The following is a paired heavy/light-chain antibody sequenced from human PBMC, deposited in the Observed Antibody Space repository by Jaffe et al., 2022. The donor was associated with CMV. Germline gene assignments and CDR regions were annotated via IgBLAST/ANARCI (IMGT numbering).Light chain of an antibody. CDR3: CSYAGGQVVI. J-gene: IGLJ2*01. CDR1: SSDVGNYNL. Sequence: QSALTQPASVSGSPGQSITISCTGTSSDVGNYNLVSWYQQHPGKAPQLLIYEVNKRPSGLSNRFSGSKSGNTASLTISGLQAEDEADYYCCSYAGGQVVIFGGGTMLTVL. CDR2: EVN. V-gene: IGLV2-23*02.
Heavy chain of an antibody. CDR1: GDSIYSFSFNYY. D-gene: IGHD6-19*01. CDR2: IYSSGGS. J-gene: IGHJ4*02. V-gene: IGHV4-39*01. Sequence: QLQLQESGPGLVKPSETLSLTCTVSGDSIYSFSFNYYWGWIRQPPGKGLEWIGNIYSSGGSYYNPSLESRVTISVDTSKNQFSLRLYSVTGADTAVYYCARRDTGGWFFDYWGQGTLVPVSS. CDR3: ARRDTGGWFFDY.